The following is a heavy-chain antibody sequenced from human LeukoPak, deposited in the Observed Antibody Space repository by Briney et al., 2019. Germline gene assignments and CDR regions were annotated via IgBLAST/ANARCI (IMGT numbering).Heavy chain of an antibody. CDR2: ISYIGST. D-gene: IGHD3-10*01. J-gene: IGHJ6*03. CDR3: ARDRFGEDYMDV. CDR1: GGSIGSHY. V-gene: IGHV4-59*11. Sequence: SETLSLTCSVSGGSIGSHYWTWIRQPPGKGLEWIGYISYIGSTNYNPSLKSRVTISVDTSKNQFSLKLSSVTAADAAVYYCARDRFGEDYMDVWGKGTTVTVSS.